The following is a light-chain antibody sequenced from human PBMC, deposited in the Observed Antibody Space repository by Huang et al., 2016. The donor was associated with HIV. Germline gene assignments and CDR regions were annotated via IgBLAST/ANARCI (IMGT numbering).Light chain of an antibody. Sequence: DIQMTQSPSTLSASVGDRVTITCRASQSISSGLAWYQQKPGKAPKLLIYKESSLESGVPSRFSGSGSGTEFTLTISSLQPDDFATYYCQQYNSYSYTFGQGTKLEIK. CDR2: KES. CDR1: QSISSG. CDR3: QQYNSYSYT. V-gene: IGKV1-5*03. J-gene: IGKJ2*01.